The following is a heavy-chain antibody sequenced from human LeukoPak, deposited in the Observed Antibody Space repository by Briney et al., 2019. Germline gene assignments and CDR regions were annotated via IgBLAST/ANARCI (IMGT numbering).Heavy chain of an antibody. V-gene: IGHV3-64D*06. CDR2: ISSNGGST. CDR3: VKGRHSSSWYHPFDY. Sequence: GSLKLSCSASGFTFSSYAMHWVRPAPGKGLEYVSAISSNGGSTYYADSVKGRFTISRDNSKNTLYLQMSSLRAEDTAVYYCVKGRHSSSWYHPFDYWGQGTLVTVSS. D-gene: IGHD6-13*01. J-gene: IGHJ4*02. CDR1: GFTFSSYA.